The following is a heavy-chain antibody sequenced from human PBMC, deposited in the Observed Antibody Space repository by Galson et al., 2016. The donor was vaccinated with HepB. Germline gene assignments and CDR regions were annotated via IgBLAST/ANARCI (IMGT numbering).Heavy chain of an antibody. V-gene: IGHV3-74*01. CDR3: AKGAMGYLDY. Sequence: SLRLSCAASGFTFSTSWMHWVRQAPGEGLVWVSIGNNDGSDTRYADSVKGRFTISRDNAKNPLFLQMNSLRVEDTAVYYCAKGAMGYLDYWGQGTRVTVSS. CDR1: GFTFSTSW. J-gene: IGHJ4*02. CDR2: GNNDGSDT.